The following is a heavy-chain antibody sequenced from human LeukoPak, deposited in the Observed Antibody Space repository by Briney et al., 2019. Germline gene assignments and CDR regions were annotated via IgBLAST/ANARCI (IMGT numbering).Heavy chain of an antibody. D-gene: IGHD3-3*01. V-gene: IGHV3-23*01. CDR3: ATKRGGPFPFDY. CDR1: GFTFSSYG. J-gene: IGHJ4*02. CDR2: ISGSGGST. Sequence: GGSLRLSCAASGFTFSSYGMSWVRQAPGKGLEWVSAISGSGGSTYYADSVKGRFTISRDNSKNTLYLQMNSLRAEDTAVYYCATKRGGPFPFDYWGQGTLVTVSS.